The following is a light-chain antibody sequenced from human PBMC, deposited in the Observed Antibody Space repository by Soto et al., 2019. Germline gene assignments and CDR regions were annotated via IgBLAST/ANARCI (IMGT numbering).Light chain of an antibody. CDR3: LRYNAFSQT. CDR1: QSMNDW. J-gene: IGKJ1*01. V-gene: IGKV1-5*01. CDR2: DAS. Sequence: DIQMTQSHSTLSASVGDRVTITCRASQSMNDWLAWYQQKPGKAPKVLIYDASSLQSGVPSRFSGSGSGTEFTLTIDSLQPDDVATYYCLRYNAFSQTFGQGTKVEL.